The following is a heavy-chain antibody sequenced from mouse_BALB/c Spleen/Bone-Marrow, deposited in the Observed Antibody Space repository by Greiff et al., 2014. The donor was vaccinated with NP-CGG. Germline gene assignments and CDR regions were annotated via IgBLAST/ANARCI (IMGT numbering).Heavy chain of an antibody. V-gene: IGHV2-9*02. CDR1: GFSLTSYG. Sequence: VQLQESGPGLVAPSQSLSISCTVSGFSLTSYGVHWVRQPPGKGLEWLGVIWADGGTNYYSALMSRLSISKDNSKSPVFLKMNSLQADDAAMYYCARITTATGAMDYWGQGTSVTVSS. CDR2: IWADGGT. D-gene: IGHD1-2*01. J-gene: IGHJ4*01. CDR3: ARITTATGAMDY.